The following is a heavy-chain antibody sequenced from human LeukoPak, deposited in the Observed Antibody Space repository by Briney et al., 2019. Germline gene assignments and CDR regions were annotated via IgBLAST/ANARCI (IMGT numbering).Heavy chain of an antibody. J-gene: IGHJ4*02. CDR1: GFTFSSYA. Sequence: GGSLRLSCAASGFTFSSYAMSWVRQAPGKGLEWVSAISGSGGSTYYADSAKGRFTISRDNSKITLYLQMNSQRAEDTAVYYCAKALSGYDHYFDYWGQGTLVTVSS. CDR3: AKALSGYDHYFDY. CDR2: ISGSGGST. D-gene: IGHD5-12*01. V-gene: IGHV3-23*01.